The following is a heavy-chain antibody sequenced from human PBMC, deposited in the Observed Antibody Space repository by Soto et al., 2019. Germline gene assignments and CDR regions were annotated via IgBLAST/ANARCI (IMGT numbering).Heavy chain of an antibody. J-gene: IGHJ4*02. CDR3: ASQWMEPIFDY. CDR2: IYHSGTT. Sequence: PSETLSLTCAFSVDSISRGFHCAWIRQPPGKGLEWVASIYHSGTTYYNPSLTSRVTISVDTSKNQFSLKLTSVTAADTAVYYCASQWMEPIFDYWGQGTLVTVS. V-gene: IGHV4-38-2*01. CDR1: VDSISRGFH. D-gene: IGHD6-19*01.